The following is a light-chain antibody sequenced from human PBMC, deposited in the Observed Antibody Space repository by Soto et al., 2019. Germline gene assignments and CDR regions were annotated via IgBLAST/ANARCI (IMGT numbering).Light chain of an antibody. Sequence: QSALTQPASVSGSPGQSITISCTGTSSDVGGYNSVSWYQQHPGKAPKLMIYDVSSRPSGVSNRFSGSKSGNTASLTISGLQAEDEADYYCCSYTSGSTLYVFGTGTKLTV. CDR2: DVS. V-gene: IGLV2-14*01. CDR1: SSDVGGYNS. CDR3: CSYTSGSTLYV. J-gene: IGLJ1*01.